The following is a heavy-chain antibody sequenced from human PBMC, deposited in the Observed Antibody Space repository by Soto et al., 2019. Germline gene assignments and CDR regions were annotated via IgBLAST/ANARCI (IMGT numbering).Heavy chain of an antibody. CDR2: IYYSGNT. D-gene: IGHD4-17*01. Sequence: QVQLQESGPGLVKPSQTLSLTCTVSGGSISSGDYYWSWIRQPPGKGLEWIGYIYYSGNTYYNPSLKSRATISVETSKDQFSLRLSSVTAADTAIYYCASAITVTSRFFQHWGQGTLVTVSS. CDR1: GGSISSGDYY. J-gene: IGHJ1*01. V-gene: IGHV4-30-4*01. CDR3: ASAITVTSRFFQH.